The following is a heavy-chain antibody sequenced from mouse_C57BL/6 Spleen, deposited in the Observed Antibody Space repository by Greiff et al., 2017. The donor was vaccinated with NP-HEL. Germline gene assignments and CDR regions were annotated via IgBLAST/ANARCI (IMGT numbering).Heavy chain of an antibody. CDR2: INPSSGYT. CDR3: ATGTGGFAY. V-gene: IGHV1-7*01. CDR1: GYTFTSYW. D-gene: IGHD4-1*01. Sequence: VQLQQSGAELAKPGASVKLSCKASGYTFTSYWMHWVKQRPGQGLEWIGYINPSSGYTKYNQKFKDKATLTADKSSITAYMQLSSLTYEDSAVYYCATGTGGFAYWGQGTLVTVSA. J-gene: IGHJ3*01.